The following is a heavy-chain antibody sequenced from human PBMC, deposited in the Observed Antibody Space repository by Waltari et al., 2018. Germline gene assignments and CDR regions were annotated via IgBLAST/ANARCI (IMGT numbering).Heavy chain of an antibody. D-gene: IGHD3-3*01. Sequence: QVQLQESGPGLVKPSETLSLTCTVSGGSISSYYWRWIRQPPGKGLEWIGYIYYSGSTNYNPSLKSRVTISVDTSKNQFSLKLSSVTAADTAVYYCARQGPLEWVGGDFDYWGQGTLVTVSS. CDR2: IYYSGST. J-gene: IGHJ4*02. CDR1: GGSISSYY. CDR3: ARQGPLEWVGGDFDY. V-gene: IGHV4-59*01.